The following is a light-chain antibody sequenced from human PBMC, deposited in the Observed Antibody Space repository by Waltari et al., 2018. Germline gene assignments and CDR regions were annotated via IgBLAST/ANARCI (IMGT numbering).Light chain of an antibody. CDR1: QSVGRH. V-gene: IGKV3-11*01. J-gene: IGKJ4*01. CDR2: DAS. CDR3: QQRNTGPLT. Sequence: SCRSGQSVGRHLAWFQHKPGQVPRLRIFDASSRATDIPGRLSGSGYGTDFTLTIAGLEPEDIAVYYCQQRNTGPLTVGGGTKVEIK.